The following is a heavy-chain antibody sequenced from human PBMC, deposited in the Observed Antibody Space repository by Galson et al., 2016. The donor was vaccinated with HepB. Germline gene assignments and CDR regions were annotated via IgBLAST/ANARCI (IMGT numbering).Heavy chain of an antibody. D-gene: IGHD6-19*01. CDR1: GGSLSDYY. V-gene: IGHV4-34*01. Sequence: ETLSLTCGVYGGSLSDYYWSWIRQPPGKGLEWIGEINHSGSTNYNPSLKSRVTISVDTSKNQFSLNLSSVTAADTTVYYCASRGNSGWRRYFDFWGQGTLVTVSS. CDR3: ASRGNSGWRRYFDF. CDR2: INHSGST. J-gene: IGHJ4*02.